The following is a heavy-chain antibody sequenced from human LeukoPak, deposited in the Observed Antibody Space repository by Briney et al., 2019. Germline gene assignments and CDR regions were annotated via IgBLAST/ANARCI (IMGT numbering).Heavy chain of an antibody. CDR1: GFTFSSYA. CDR2: ISGSGGST. CDR3: VNRGFGYGDPIHY. J-gene: IGHJ4*02. Sequence: GGSLRLSCAASGFTFSSYAMSWVRQAPGKGLEWVSAISGSGGSTYYADSVKGRFTISRDNSKNTLYLQMNSLRAEDTAVYYCVNRGFGYGDPIHYWGQGTLVTVSS. V-gene: IGHV3-23*01. D-gene: IGHD4-17*01.